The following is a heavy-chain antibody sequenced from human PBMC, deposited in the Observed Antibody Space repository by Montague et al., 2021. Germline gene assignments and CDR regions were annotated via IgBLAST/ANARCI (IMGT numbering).Heavy chain of an antibody. CDR2: ASHGGRT. CDR3: ARERDRYYYMDI. Sequence: SETRSLTCTVSRSLINSDYYWGWIRQPPGKGLEWMGSASHGGRTYYNPSLKSRVTISVDTSNNHFSLKLSSVTAADTAMYYCARERDRYYYMDIWGKGTTITVSS. J-gene: IGHJ6*03. V-gene: IGHV4-38-2*02. CDR1: RSLINSDYY.